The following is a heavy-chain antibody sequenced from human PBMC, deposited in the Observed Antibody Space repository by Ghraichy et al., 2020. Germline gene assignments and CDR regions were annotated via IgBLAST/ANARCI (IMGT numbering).Heavy chain of an antibody. V-gene: IGHV4-61*01. J-gene: IGHJ4*02. CDR1: GVSVSSDSYS. Sequence: SETLSLTCFVSGVSVSSDSYSWSWIRQPPGKGLEWIGYVSYSGHTNYNPSLRSRVTISLDASTDQFSLKLTSVTAADTSVYYCGRPLLKLPVRGAIDWGGKGRLVTVSS. CDR3: GRPLLKLPVRGAIDW. D-gene: IGHD3-9*01. CDR2: VSYSGHT.